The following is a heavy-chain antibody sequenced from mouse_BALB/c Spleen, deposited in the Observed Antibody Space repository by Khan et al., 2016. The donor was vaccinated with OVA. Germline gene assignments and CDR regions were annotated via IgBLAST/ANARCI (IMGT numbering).Heavy chain of an antibody. J-gene: IGHJ4*01. CDR2: INTETGEP. V-gene: IGHV9-2-1*01. CDR1: GYTFTDYS. CDR3: SSRGFDTLNS. Sequence: QIQLVQSGPELKKPGETVKISCKASGYTFTDYSMHWVKQAPGKGLKWMGWINTETGEPTYADDFKGRFAFSLDTSATTAYLQFNNLKTEDTATYSCSSRGFDTLNSWGHGTTVTVSS.